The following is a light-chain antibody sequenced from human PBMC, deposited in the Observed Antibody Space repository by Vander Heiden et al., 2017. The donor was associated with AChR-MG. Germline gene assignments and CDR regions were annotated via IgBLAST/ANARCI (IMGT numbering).Light chain of an antibody. V-gene: IGLV1-44*01. CDR1: NSNIGENP. Sequence: QSVMTQPPSASATPGQRVTISCSGSNSNIGENPGSWYQQLPGAAPKLLVYHDNGRPSGVPDRFSGSRSGTSASLAVSGLRSEDEADYYCAAWDDIVSGPVFGGGTKLTVV. CDR2: HDN. CDR3: AAWDDIVSGPV. J-gene: IGLJ2*01.